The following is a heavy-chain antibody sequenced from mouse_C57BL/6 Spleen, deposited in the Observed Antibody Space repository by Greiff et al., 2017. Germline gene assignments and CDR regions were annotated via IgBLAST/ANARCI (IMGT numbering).Heavy chain of an antibody. CDR3: ARIYYGNYAGFAY. Sequence: VQLQQSGAELVRPGSSVKLSCKASGYTFTSYWMDWVKQRPGQGLEWIGNIYPSDSETHYNQKFKDKATLTVDKSSSTAYMQLSSLPSEDSAVYYCARIYYGNYAGFAYWGKGTLVTVSA. D-gene: IGHD2-1*01. V-gene: IGHV1-61*01. J-gene: IGHJ3*01. CDR1: GYTFTSYW. CDR2: IYPSDSET.